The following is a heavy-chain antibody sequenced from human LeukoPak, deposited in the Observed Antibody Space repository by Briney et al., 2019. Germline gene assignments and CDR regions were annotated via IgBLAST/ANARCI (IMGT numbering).Heavy chain of an antibody. CDR2: ISGSGGST. CDR1: GFTFSSYA. J-gene: IGHJ4*02. CDR3: AKDRLALIDYFDY. Sequence: GGSLRLSCAASGFTFSSYAMSWVRQAPGKGLEWVSAISGSGGSTYYADSVKGRFTISRDNSKNTLYLQMSSLRAEDTAVYYCAKDRLALIDYFDYWGQGTLVTVSS. D-gene: IGHD3-22*01. V-gene: IGHV3-23*01.